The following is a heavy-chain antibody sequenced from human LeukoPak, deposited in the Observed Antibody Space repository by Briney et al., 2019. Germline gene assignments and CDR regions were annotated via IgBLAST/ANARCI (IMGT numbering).Heavy chain of an antibody. CDR1: GYTFTGYY. D-gene: IGHD3-22*01. Sequence: ASVKVSCKASGYTFTGYYMHWVRQAPGQGLEWMGWINPNSGGTNYAQKFQGRVTMTRDTSISTAYMELSRLRSDDTAVYYCARAVGTPYYYDSSGYYLWGQGTLVTVSS. CDR3: ARAVGTPYYYDSSGYYL. V-gene: IGHV1-2*02. CDR2: INPNSGGT. J-gene: IGHJ4*02.